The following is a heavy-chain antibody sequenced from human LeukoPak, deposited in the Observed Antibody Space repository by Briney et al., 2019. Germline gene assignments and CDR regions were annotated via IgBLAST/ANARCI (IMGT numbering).Heavy chain of an antibody. V-gene: IGHV1-8*01. D-gene: IGHD3/OR15-3a*01. CDR3: ARSHNGLPDYGRDV. J-gene: IGHJ6*02. CDR2: MNPNSGNT. Sequence: ASVKVSCKASGYTFTSYDINWVRQATGQGLEWMGWMNPNSGNTGYAQKFQGRVTMARNTSISTAYMELSSLRSEDTAAYYCARSHNGLPDYGRDVWGQGTTVTVSS. CDR1: GYTFTSYD.